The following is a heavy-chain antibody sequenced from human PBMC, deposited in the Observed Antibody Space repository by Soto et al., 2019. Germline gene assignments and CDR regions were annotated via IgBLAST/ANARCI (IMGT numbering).Heavy chain of an antibody. CDR1: GFTFSGYW. D-gene: IGHD3-9*01. V-gene: IGHV3-74*01. Sequence: EVQLVESGGGLVQPGGSLRLSCAASGFTFSGYWMHWVRQAPGKGLVWVSRISSDGSSTNYVDSMKDRFTISRDNAKNTLYLQMNSLRAEDTAVYYCARETIRAFDIWGQGTMVTVSS. CDR2: ISSDGSST. J-gene: IGHJ3*02. CDR3: ARETIRAFDI.